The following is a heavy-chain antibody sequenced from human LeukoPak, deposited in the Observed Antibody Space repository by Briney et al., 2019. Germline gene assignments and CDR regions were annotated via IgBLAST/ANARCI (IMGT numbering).Heavy chain of an antibody. J-gene: IGHJ3*02. CDR1: GFTFSSYS. D-gene: IGHD1-26*01. CDR3: ARASYSGSPDDAFDI. Sequence: PGGSLRLSCAASGFTFSSYSMNWVRQAPGKGLEWVSSISSSSSYIYYADSVKGRFTISRDNAKNSLYLQMNSLRDEDTAVYYCARASYSGSPDDAFDIWGQGTMVTVSS. V-gene: IGHV3-21*01. CDR2: ISSSSSYI.